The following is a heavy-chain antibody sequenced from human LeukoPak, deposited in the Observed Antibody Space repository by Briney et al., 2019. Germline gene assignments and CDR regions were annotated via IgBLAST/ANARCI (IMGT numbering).Heavy chain of an antibody. V-gene: IGHV3-66*01. CDR1: GFTVSSNY. Sequence: GGSLRLSCAASGFTVSSNYMSWVRQAPGKGLEWVSVIYSGGSTYYADSVKGRFTISRDNSKNTLYLHMNSLRAEDTAVYYCARAQPPNYYDSSGYPPYFDSWGQGTLVTVSS. CDR3: ARAQPPNYYDSSGYPPYFDS. J-gene: IGHJ4*02. D-gene: IGHD3-22*01. CDR2: IYSGGST.